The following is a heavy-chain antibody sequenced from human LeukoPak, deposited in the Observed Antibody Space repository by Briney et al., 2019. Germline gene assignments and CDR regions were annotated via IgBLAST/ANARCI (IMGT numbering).Heavy chain of an antibody. CDR1: GFTFSTYG. V-gene: IGHV3-30*18. CDR3: TKTIDVPAAQVGSYYYYGMDV. Sequence: GGSLRLSCAASGFTFSTYGMHWVRQAPGKGLEWVAFISYDAGNKFYADSVKGRFTISRDNSKNTLYLQMNSLRAEDTALYYCTKTIDVPAAQVGSYYYYGMDVWGQGTTVTVSS. J-gene: IGHJ6*02. CDR2: ISYDAGNK. D-gene: IGHD2-2*01.